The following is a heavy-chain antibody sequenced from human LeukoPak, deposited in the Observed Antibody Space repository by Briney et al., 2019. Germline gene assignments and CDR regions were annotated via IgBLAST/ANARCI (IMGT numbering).Heavy chain of an antibody. CDR1: GCSFTSYW. V-gene: IGHV5-10-1*01. Sequence: GESLKISCKGSGCSFTSYWISWVRQMPGKGLERMGRIDPSDSYTNYSPSFQGHVTISADKSISTAYLQWSSLKASDTAMYYCARQGSSSWLDYWGQGTLVTVSS. J-gene: IGHJ4*02. CDR2: IDPSDSYT. CDR3: ARQGSSSWLDY. D-gene: IGHD6-13*01.